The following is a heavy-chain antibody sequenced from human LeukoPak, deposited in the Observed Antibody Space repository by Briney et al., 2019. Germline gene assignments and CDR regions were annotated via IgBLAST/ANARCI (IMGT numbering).Heavy chain of an antibody. J-gene: IGHJ3*02. CDR1: GFTFSSYS. CDR2: ISSSSSYI. CDR3: AREGSSSWRTDAFDI. Sequence: GGSLRLSCAASGFTFSSYSMNWVRQAPGKGLEWVSSISSSSSYIYYADSVKGRFTISRDNSKNTLYLQMNSLRAEDTAVYYCAREGSSSWRTDAFDIWGQGTMVTVSS. D-gene: IGHD6-13*01. V-gene: IGHV3-21*01.